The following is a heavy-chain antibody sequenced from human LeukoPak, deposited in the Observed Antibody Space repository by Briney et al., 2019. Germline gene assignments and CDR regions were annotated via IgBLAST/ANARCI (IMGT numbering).Heavy chain of an antibody. D-gene: IGHD3-10*01. CDR1: GFTFSRYT. CDR2: SRDKGNSYTT. Sequence: GGSLRLSCTASGFTFSRYTMNWVRQAPGKGLEWVGRSRDKGNSYTTAYAASVRGRFTISRDDSKNSLYLQMNSLKIEDTAVYYCTKLARAPRDFDYWGQGTLVTVSS. CDR3: TKLARAPRDFDY. J-gene: IGHJ4*01. V-gene: IGHV3-72*01.